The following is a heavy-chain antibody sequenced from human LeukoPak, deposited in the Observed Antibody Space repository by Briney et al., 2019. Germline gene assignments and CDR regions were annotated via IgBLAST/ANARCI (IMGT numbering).Heavy chain of an antibody. V-gene: IGHV3-49*03. CDR1: GFTFADYA. Sequence: PGGSLRLSCIASGFTFADYAMSWFRQAPGKGLEWVGFIRRKAYGGTTEYAASVKGRFTISRDDSKSIAYLQMNSLNTEDTGVYYCTRAWGIVATIFQAPDCWGQGTLVTVSS. CDR2: IRRKAYGGTT. CDR3: TRAWGIVATIFQAPDC. D-gene: IGHD5-12*01. J-gene: IGHJ4*02.